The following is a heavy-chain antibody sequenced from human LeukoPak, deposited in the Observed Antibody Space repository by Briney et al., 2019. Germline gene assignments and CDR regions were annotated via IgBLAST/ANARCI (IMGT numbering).Heavy chain of an antibody. V-gene: IGHV3-23*01. J-gene: IGHJ4*02. CDR2: ISGSGATT. CDR1: GFTFSSYS. CDR3: AKDTYAGIGLLLDS. Sequence: GGSLRLSCAASGFTFSSYSMSWVRQAPGKGLEWVSGISGSGATTYYADSVKGRFTISRVNSKNTLYLQMNSLRVEDTAAYYCAKDTYAGIGLLLDSWGEGTLVTVSS. D-gene: IGHD2-2*01.